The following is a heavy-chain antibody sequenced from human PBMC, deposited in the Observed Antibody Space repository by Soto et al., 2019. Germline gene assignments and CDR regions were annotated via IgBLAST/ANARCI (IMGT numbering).Heavy chain of an antibody. Sequence: QVQLVESGGGVVQPGRSLRLSCAASGFIYTNYGMHWVRQAPGEGLDWVAFFSKDGINKFYSASVRGRVTISRDNAKNTLDLQLNSLRANDTAVYYCVKEGGMVRGVVGHLWGQGNQVIVSP. CDR1: GFIYTNYG. D-gene: IGHD3-10*01. CDR3: VKEGGMVRGVVGHL. V-gene: IGHV3-30*18. CDR2: FSKDGINK. J-gene: IGHJ5*02.